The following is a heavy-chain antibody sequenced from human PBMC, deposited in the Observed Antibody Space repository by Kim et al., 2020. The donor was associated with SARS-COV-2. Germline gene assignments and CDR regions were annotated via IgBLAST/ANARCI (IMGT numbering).Heavy chain of an antibody. J-gene: IGHJ6*02. CDR3: AKDGKGGGYYYYGMDV. V-gene: IGHV3-23*01. CDR2: ISGSGGST. D-gene: IGHD2-15*01. Sequence: GGSLRLSCAASGFTFSSYAMSWVRQAPGKGLEWVSAISGSGGSTYYADSVKGRFTISRDNSKNTLYLQMNSLRAEDTAVYYCAKDGKGGGYYYYGMDVWGQGTTVTVSS. CDR1: GFTFSSYA.